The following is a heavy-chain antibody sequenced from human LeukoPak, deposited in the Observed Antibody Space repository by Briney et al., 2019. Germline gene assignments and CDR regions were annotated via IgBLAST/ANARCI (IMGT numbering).Heavy chain of an antibody. Sequence: SETLSLTCTVSGGSISSSSYYWGWIRQPPGKGLEGIGSIYYSGSTYYNPSLKSRVTISVDTSKNQFSLKLSSVTAADTAVYYCASPSVGPKTYYYDSSGYLVDYWGQGTLVTVSS. V-gene: IGHV4-39*01. CDR2: IYYSGST. D-gene: IGHD3-22*01. CDR1: GGSISSSSYY. J-gene: IGHJ4*02. CDR3: ASPSVGPKTYYYDSSGYLVDY.